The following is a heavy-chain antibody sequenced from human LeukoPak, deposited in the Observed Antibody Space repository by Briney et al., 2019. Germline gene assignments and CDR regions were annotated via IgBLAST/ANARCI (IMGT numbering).Heavy chain of an antibody. CDR2: FDPEDGET. D-gene: IGHD2-2*01. J-gene: IGHJ6*02. CDR3: ATHQLLAYYYGMDV. V-gene: IGHV1-24*01. CDR1: GYTLTELP. Sequence: ASVKVSCKVSGYTLTELPMHWVRQAPGKGLEWMGGFDPEDGETIYAQKFQGRVTMTEDTSTDTAYMELSSLRSEDTAVYYCATHQLLAYYYGMDVWGQGTTVTVSS.